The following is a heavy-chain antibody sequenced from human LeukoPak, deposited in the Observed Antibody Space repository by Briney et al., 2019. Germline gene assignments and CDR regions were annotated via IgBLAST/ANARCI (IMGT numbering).Heavy chain of an antibody. CDR1: GGSISSYY. Sequence: PSETLSLTCTVSGGSISSYYWSWIRQPPGKGLEWIGFIYYSGSTNYKPSLKSRVTISVDTSKNQSSLKLSSVTAADTAVYYCARALYSGSSLDYWGQGTLVTVSS. J-gene: IGHJ4*02. CDR2: IYYSGST. V-gene: IGHV4-59*08. CDR3: ARALYSGSSLDY. D-gene: IGHD1-26*01.